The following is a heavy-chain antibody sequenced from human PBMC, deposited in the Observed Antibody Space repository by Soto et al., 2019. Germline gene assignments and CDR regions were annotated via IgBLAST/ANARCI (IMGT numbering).Heavy chain of an antibody. D-gene: IGHD1-26*01. J-gene: IGHJ4*02. Sequence: GESLKISCKGSGYRFTTYWIGWVRQMPGKGLEWMGIIYPGDSDTRYSPSFQGQVTISADKSISTAYLQWSSLKASDTAMYYCARHGASYLDYFDYWGQGTLVTVSS. CDR1: GYRFTTYW. CDR3: ARHGASYLDYFDY. V-gene: IGHV5-51*01. CDR2: IYPGDSDT.